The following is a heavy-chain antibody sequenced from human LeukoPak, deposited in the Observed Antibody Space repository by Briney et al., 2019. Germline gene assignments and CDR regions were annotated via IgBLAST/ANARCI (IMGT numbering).Heavy chain of an antibody. CDR3: ARDDYYDSSGTRFDY. D-gene: IGHD3-22*01. V-gene: IGHV7-4-1*02. CDR2: INTNTGNP. J-gene: IGHJ4*02. Sequence: GASVKVSCKASGYAFTRYPINWMRQAPGQGLEWMGWINTNTGNPTYAQGFTGRLVFSLDTSVSTAYLQIRSLKAEDTAVYYCARDDYYDSSGTRFDYWGQGTLVTVSS. CDR1: GYAFTRYP.